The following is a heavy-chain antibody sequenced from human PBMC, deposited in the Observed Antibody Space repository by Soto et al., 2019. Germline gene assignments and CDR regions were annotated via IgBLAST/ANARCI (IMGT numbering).Heavy chain of an antibody. Sequence: EVKLLESGGGLAQPGGSLRLSCVGSGFTFDSYAISWVRQAPGERLQWIAAISGSADGTDYAHSVRGRFTISRDNAKKSVHLQMDSLRVEDTALYFCAKDTVGGYSFWSGYYSDGLDVWGQGTLDTVS. CDR2: ISGSADGT. V-gene: IGHV3-23*01. D-gene: IGHD3-3*01. CDR1: GFTFDSYA. J-gene: IGHJ3*01. CDR3: AKDTVGGYSFWSGYYSDGLDV.